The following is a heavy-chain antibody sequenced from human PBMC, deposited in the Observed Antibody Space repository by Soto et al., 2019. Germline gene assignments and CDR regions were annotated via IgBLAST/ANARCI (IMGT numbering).Heavy chain of an antibody. CDR3: AKISCSGTSCYYYYGLDV. Sequence: RGSLRLSCAASGFTFSSYAMSWVRQAPGKGLEWVSFISGSGGSTNYADFVQGRFTISRDTSKNTLYLHMNSLRAEDTAVYYCAKISCSGTSCYYYYGLDVWGQGTTVTVSS. CDR1: GFTFSSYA. CDR2: ISGSGGST. J-gene: IGHJ6*02. D-gene: IGHD2-15*01. V-gene: IGHV3-23*01.